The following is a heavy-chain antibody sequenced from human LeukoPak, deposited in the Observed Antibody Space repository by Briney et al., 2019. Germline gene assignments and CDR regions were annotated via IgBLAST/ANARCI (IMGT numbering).Heavy chain of an antibody. CDR3: ARGGWGLKIPAHDY. CDR1: GFTFSSYA. Sequence: GGSLRLSCAASGFTFSSYAMHWVRQAPGKGLEWVPVISYDGSNKYYADSVKGRFTISRDNSKNTLYLQMNSLRAEDTAVYYCARGGWGLKIPAHDYWGQGTLVTVSS. D-gene: IGHD7-27*01. J-gene: IGHJ4*02. CDR2: ISYDGSNK. V-gene: IGHV3-30-3*01.